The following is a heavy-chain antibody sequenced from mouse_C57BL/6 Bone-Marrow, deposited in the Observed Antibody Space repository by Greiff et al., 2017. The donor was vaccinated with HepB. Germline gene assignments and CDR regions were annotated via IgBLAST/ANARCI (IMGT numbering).Heavy chain of an antibody. Sequence: VQLQQSGPELVKPGASVKISCKASGYSFTGYYMNWVKQSPEKSLEWIGEINPSTGGTTYNQKFKAKATLTVDKSSSTAYMQLKSLTSEDSAVYYCANSGYYYWGQGTTLTVSS. CDR3: ANSGYYY. CDR1: GYSFTGYY. V-gene: IGHV1-42*01. J-gene: IGHJ2*01. CDR2: INPSTGGT. D-gene: IGHD2-3*01.